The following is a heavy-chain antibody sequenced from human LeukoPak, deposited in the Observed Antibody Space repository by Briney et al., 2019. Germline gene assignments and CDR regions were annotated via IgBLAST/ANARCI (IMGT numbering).Heavy chain of an antibody. V-gene: IGHV4-38-2*01. D-gene: IGHD2-2*01. J-gene: IGHJ4*02. Sequence: SETLSLTCAVSGYSISSGRYWGWIRQLPGKGLEWIGSVYHSGTTYYNPSLKSRVAISVDTSKNQFFLALRSVTAADTAVYYCARSLSTAGMDYWGQGTLVTVSS. CDR2: VYHSGTT. CDR3: ARSLSTAGMDY. CDR1: GYSISSGRY.